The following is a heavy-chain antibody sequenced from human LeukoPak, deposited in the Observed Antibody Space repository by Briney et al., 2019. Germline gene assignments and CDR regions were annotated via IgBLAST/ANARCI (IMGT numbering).Heavy chain of an antibody. Sequence: GASVTVSCKTSGYTFPIYDINWVRQATGQGLEWMGWMNPNSGNTGYTQKFQGRVTISRNTSITTAYMELSSLRSEDTAVYYCARGPKWTGSYYYFDYWGQGTLVTVSS. CDR1: GYTFPIYD. CDR3: ARGPKWTGSYYYFDY. J-gene: IGHJ4*02. CDR2: MNPNSGNT. V-gene: IGHV1-8*01. D-gene: IGHD1-26*01.